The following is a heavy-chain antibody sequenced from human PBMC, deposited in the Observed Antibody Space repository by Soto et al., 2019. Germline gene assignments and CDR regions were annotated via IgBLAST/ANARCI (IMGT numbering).Heavy chain of an antibody. CDR1: GGSISSYY. J-gene: IGHJ4*02. CDR2: IYYSWST. CDR3: ARHNYGSGSTYFDY. D-gene: IGHD3-10*01. V-gene: IGHV4-59*08. Sequence: QVQLQESGPGLVKPSETLSLTCTVSGGSISSYYWSWIRQPPGKGLEWIGYIYYSWSTNYNPSLKSRATISVDSSKNQFSLKLNSMTAADTAVYYCARHNYGSGSTYFDYWGQGTLVTVSS.